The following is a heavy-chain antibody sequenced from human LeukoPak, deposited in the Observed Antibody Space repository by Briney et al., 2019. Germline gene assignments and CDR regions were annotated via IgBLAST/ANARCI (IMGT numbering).Heavy chain of an antibody. J-gene: IGHJ3*02. V-gene: IGHV3-11*04. CDR1: GFTFNDYY. Sequence: GGSLRLSCAASGFTFNDYYMSWIRQAPGEGLEWISYISGSGDRIYYADSVKVRFTICRDNSKNTLYLQMNSLRAEDTAVYYCARGPKRYNILTGYFVIETAFDIWGQGTMVTVSS. CDR3: ARGPKRYNILTGYFVIETAFDI. D-gene: IGHD3-9*01. CDR2: ISGSGDRI.